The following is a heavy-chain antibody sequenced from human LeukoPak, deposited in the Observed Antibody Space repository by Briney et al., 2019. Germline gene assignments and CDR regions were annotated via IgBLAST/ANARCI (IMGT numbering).Heavy chain of an antibody. CDR3: AKVANYYYGSESYYFFEH. CDR2: ISGSGGGT. CDR1: GFRFSNYA. V-gene: IGHV3-23*01. Sequence: GGALRLSCAAPGFRFSNYAMSWVRQAPGKGLEWVSDISGSGGGTYYAYSGTGRFSISRDNAKNSLYLQMNSLRVEDTAVYSCAKVANYYYGSESYYFFEHWGQGTPVTASS. D-gene: IGHD3-10*01. J-gene: IGHJ4*02.